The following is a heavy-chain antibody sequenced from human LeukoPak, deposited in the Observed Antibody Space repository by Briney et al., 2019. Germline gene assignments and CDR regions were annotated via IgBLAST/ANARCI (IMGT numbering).Heavy chain of an antibody. V-gene: IGHV3-23*01. D-gene: IGHD3-10*01. J-gene: IGHJ4*02. CDR3: AKDWGLSWPGELWFRELLPSYFDY. Sequence: PGGSLRLSCAASGFTFSSYAMSWVRQAPGKGLEWVSAISGGGGSTSYADSVKGRFTISRDNSKNTLYLQMNSLRAEDTAVYYCAKDWGLSWPGELWFRELLPSYFDYWGQGTLVTVSS. CDR2: ISGGGGST. CDR1: GFTFSSYA.